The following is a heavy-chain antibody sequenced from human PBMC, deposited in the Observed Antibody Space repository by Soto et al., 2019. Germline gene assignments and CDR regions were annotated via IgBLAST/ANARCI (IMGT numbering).Heavy chain of an antibody. CDR3: ARGRRRGYYYDSSGTRRAFDI. J-gene: IGHJ3*02. D-gene: IGHD3-22*01. V-gene: IGHV4-34*01. Sequence: PSETLSLTCAVYGGSFSGYYWSWIRQPPGKGLEWIGEINHSGSTNYNPSLKSRVTISVDTSKNQFSLKLSSVTAADTAVYYCARGRRRGYYYDSSGTRRAFDIWGQGTMVT. CDR2: INHSGST. CDR1: GGSFSGYY.